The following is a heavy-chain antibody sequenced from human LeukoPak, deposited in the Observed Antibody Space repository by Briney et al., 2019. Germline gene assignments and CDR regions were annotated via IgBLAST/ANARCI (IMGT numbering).Heavy chain of an antibody. CDR3: ARQTSPLYSMDV. Sequence: GEFLKISCKGSGYSFTSYWIGWVRQMPGKGLEWMGSIYPSDSDTRYSPSFRGQVTISADKSISAAYLQWSSLKASDTAIYYCARQTSPLYSMDVWGQGTTVTVSS. J-gene: IGHJ6*02. CDR1: GYSFTSYW. V-gene: IGHV5-51*01. CDR2: IYPSDSDT.